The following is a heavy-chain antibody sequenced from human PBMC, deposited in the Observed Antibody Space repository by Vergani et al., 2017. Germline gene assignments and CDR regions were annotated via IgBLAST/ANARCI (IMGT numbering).Heavy chain of an antibody. CDR3: ARDLAAYYDFWSGLPNYYYYGMDV. D-gene: IGHD3-3*01. CDR2: INPNSGGT. CDR1: GYTFTGYY. V-gene: IGHV1-2*02. Sequence: QVQLVQSGAEVKKPGASVKVSCKASGYTFTGYYMHWVRQAPGQGLEWMGWINPNSGGTNYAQKFQGRVTMTRDTSISTAYMELSRLRSDDTAVYYCARDLAAYYDFWSGLPNYYYYGMDVWGQGTTVTVSS. J-gene: IGHJ6*02.